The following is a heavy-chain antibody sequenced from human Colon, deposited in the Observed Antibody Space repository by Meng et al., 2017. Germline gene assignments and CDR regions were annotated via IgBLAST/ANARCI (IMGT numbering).Heavy chain of an antibody. J-gene: IGHJ5*02. CDR1: GFTFSAYT. D-gene: IGHD3-10*01. CDR3: ANTHGSGNNWFDP. CDR2: MIGSGYAT. Sequence: LVESGGGVEQPGGPLRLSCAASGFTFSAYTMAWVRQAPGKGLEWVAGMIGSGYATYYADSVKGRFTISRDNSKNTLDLQMNSLRAEDTAVYHCANTHGSGNNWFDPWGQGTLVTVSS. V-gene: IGHV3-23*04.